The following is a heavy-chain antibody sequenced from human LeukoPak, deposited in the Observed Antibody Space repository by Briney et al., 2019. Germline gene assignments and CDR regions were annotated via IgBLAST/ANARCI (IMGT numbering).Heavy chain of an antibody. CDR2: INPNNANT. J-gene: IGHJ4*02. V-gene: IGHV1-8*01. D-gene: IGHD3-22*01. Sequence: GASVKVSCKASGYTLTSYDIHWVRQATGQGLEWMGWINPNNANTGYAQKFQGRVTMTRNTSISTAYMELSSLRSEDTAEYYCGRVRTMNGLRLDYWGQGTLVRVPS. CDR3: GRVRTMNGLRLDY. CDR1: GYTLTSYD.